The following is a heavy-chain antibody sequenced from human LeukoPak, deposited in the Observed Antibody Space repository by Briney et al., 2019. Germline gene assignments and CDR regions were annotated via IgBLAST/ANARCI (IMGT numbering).Heavy chain of an antibody. CDR2: IYHSGST. CDR1: GGSISSSNW. V-gene: IGHV4-4*02. J-gene: IGHJ6*03. CDR3: ASGPRLWFGELFSRYYYYMDV. D-gene: IGHD3-10*01. Sequence: SETLSLTCTVSGGSISSSNWWSWVRQPPGKGLEWIGEIYHSGSTNYNPSLKSRVTISVDTSKNQFSLKLSSVTAADTAVYYCASGPRLWFGELFSRYYYYMDVWGKGTTVTVSS.